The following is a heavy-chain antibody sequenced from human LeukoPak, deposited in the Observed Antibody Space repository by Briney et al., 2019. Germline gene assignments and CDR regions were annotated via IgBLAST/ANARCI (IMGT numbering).Heavy chain of an antibody. D-gene: IGHD2-15*01. CDR3: ARADIVVVVAADYYFDY. Sequence: EASVKVSCKASGYTFTSYGISWVRQAPGQGLEWMGWISAYNGNTNYAQKLQGRVTMTTDTSTSTAYMELRSLRSDDTAVYYCARADIVVVVAADYYFDYWGQGTLVPVSS. J-gene: IGHJ4*02. CDR2: ISAYNGNT. CDR1: GYTFTSYG. V-gene: IGHV1-18*01.